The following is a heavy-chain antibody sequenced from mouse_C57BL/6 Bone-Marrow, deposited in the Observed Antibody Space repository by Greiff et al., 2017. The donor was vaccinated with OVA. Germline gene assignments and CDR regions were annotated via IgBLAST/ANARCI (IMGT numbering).Heavy chain of an antibody. Sequence: VKLMESGPGLVQPSQSLSITCTVSGFSLTSYGVHWVRQSPGKGLEWLGVIWRGGSTDYNAAFMSRLSITKDNSKSQVFFKMNSLQADDTAIYYCAISDYYGSSNYYAMDYWGQGTSVTVSS. J-gene: IGHJ4*01. V-gene: IGHV2-5*01. CDR3: AISDYYGSSNYYAMDY. D-gene: IGHD1-1*01. CDR1: GFSLTSYG. CDR2: IWRGGST.